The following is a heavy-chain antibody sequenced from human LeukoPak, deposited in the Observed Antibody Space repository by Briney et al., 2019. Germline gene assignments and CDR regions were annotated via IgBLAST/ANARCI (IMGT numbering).Heavy chain of an antibody. CDR2: ISISTSYI. Sequence: GGSLRLSCAASGFIFSDYSMNWVRQAPGKGLEWVASISISTSYIDYADSVKGRFTISRDNSKNTMYMQMNSLRAEDTAVYYCAKGDKPVIAMVKFDYWGQGTLVTVSS. D-gene: IGHD5-18*01. CDR3: AKGDKPVIAMVKFDY. V-gene: IGHV3-21*04. CDR1: GFIFSDYS. J-gene: IGHJ4*02.